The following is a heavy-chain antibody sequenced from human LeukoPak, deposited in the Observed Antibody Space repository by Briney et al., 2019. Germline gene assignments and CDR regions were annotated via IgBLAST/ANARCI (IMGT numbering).Heavy chain of an antibody. J-gene: IGHJ4*02. CDR1: GFTFDGYA. CDR2: ISWNSDSI. CDR3: ARGFLRYAYDY. V-gene: IGHV3-9*01. D-gene: IGHD3-10*01. Sequence: GGSLRLSCAASGFTFDGYAMHWVRQAPGKGLEWVSGISWNSDSIGYADSVKGRFTISRDNAKNSLYLQMNSLRAEDTAVYYCARGFLRYAYDYWGQGTLVTVSS.